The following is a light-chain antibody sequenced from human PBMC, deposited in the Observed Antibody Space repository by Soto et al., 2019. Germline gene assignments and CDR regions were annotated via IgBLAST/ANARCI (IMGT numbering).Light chain of an antibody. J-gene: IGKJ5*01. V-gene: IGKV3-15*01. CDR3: QQYNNWPIT. Sequence: EIVMTQSPATLSVSPGERATLSCRASQSVSSNLAWYQQKPRQAPRLLIYGASTRATGSPARFSGSGSGTEVTLTISSLQSEDFAVYYCQQYNNWPITFGQGTRLEIK. CDR2: GAS. CDR1: QSVSSN.